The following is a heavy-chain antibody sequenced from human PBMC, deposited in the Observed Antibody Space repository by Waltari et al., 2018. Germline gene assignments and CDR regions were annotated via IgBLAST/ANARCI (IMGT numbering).Heavy chain of an antibody. Sequence: EVQLVESGGGLVQPGGSLRLSCAASGFTFSSYSMNWVRQAPGKGLEWVSYISNSSSTIYYADSVKGRFTISRDNAKNSLYLQMNSLRAEDTAVYYCARELWFGELLYAFDIWGQGTMVTVSS. CDR1: GFTFSSYS. V-gene: IGHV3-48*04. J-gene: IGHJ3*02. CDR3: ARELWFGELLYAFDI. CDR2: ISNSSSTI. D-gene: IGHD3-10*01.